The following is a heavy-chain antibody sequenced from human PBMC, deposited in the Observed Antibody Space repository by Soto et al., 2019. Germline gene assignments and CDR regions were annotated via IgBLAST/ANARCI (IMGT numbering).Heavy chain of an antibody. V-gene: IGHV1-2*02. CDR2: IIPNSGGT. D-gene: IGHD1-26*01. CDR3: ARAEVAADCFDP. CDR1: GYTFTGFY. J-gene: IGHJ5*02. Sequence: ASVKVSCKASGYTFTGFYIHWVRQAPGQGLEWLGWIIPNSGGTSYAQKFQGRVTMTRDTSISTTYMELSRLTSDDTAVYYCARAEVAADCFDPWGQGTLVTVSS.